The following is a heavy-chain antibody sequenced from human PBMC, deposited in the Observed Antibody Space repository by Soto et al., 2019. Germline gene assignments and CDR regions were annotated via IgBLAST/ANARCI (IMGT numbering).Heavy chain of an antibody. D-gene: IGHD3-10*01. V-gene: IGHV3-66*01. CDR3: AREEWITMVRGLNH. CDR2: IYSVGST. CDR1: GFTVSSNY. J-gene: IGHJ5*02. Sequence: EVQLVESGGGLVQPGGSLRLSCAASGFTVSSNYMSWVRQAPGKGLEWVSIIYSVGSTYYAESVKGRFTISRDNSRNTVYLQMNSLRPEDTAVYYCAREEWITMVRGLNHWGQGTLVTVSS.